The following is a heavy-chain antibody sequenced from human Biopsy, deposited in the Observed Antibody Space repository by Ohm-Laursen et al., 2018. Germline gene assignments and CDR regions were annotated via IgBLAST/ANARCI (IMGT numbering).Heavy chain of an antibody. Sequence: GSLRLSCAASGFIFSDYKMNWVRQPPGKGLEWVSSISTSGSSTNYADSVKGRFTMSRDNAEKSLYLQMNSLGVEDTAVYYCARHGDNDYCNFDSWGQGALVTVSS. CDR3: ARHGDNDYCNFDS. J-gene: IGHJ4*02. V-gene: IGHV3-21*01. CDR1: GFIFSDYK. CDR2: ISTSGSST. D-gene: IGHD4-11*01.